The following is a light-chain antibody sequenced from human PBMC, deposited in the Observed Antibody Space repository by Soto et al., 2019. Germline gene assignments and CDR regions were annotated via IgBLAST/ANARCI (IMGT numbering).Light chain of an antibody. Sequence: DIQMTQSPSSLSASVVDRFTITCLASQSIGRFLNWHQQKPGKAPNVLINVASTLRSGVPSRFSGSGSGTDFNLTINSLQPEDFATYFCQQSFTTPLTFGGGTKVDIK. CDR2: VAS. CDR1: QSIGRF. CDR3: QQSFTTPLT. V-gene: IGKV1-39*01. J-gene: IGKJ4*01.